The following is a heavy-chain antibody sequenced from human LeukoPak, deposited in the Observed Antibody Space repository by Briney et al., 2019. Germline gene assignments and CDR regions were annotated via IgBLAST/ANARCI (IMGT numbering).Heavy chain of an antibody. CDR3: ATRIAARRGYFDY. Sequence: ASVKVSCKVSGYTLTELSMHWVRQAPGNGLEWMGGFDPEDGETIYAQKFQGRVTMTEDTSTDTAYMELSSLRSEDTAVYYCATRIAARRGYFDYWGQGTLVTVSS. CDR2: FDPEDGET. CDR1: GYTLTELS. V-gene: IGHV1-24*01. D-gene: IGHD6-6*01. J-gene: IGHJ4*02.